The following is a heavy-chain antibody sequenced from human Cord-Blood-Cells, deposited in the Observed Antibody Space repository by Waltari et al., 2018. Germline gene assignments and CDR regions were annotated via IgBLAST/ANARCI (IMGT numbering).Heavy chain of an antibody. CDR1: GFTFSNAW. CDR2: IKSKTDVGTT. V-gene: IGHV3-15*01. Sequence: EVQLVESGGGLVKPGGSLRLSCAASGFTFSNAWMSWVRQAPGKGLEWVGRIKSKTDVGTTDYAAPVKGRFTISRDDSKNTLYLQMNSLKTEDTAVYYCTTGAAGAFDIWGQGTMVTVSS. D-gene: IGHD3-16*01. CDR3: TTGAAGAFDI. J-gene: IGHJ3*02.